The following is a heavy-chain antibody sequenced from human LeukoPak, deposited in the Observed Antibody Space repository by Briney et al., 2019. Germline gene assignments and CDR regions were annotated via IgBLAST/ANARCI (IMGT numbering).Heavy chain of an antibody. J-gene: IGHJ3*02. CDR2: ISSSGSTI. CDR3: ARAILDAFDI. CDR1: GLTFSDYY. Sequence: GSLRLSCSASGLTFSDYYMSWVRQAPGKGLEWVSYISSSGSTIYYADSVKGRFTISRDNAKNSLYLQMNSLRAEDTAVYYCARAILDAFDIWGQGTMVTVSS. V-gene: IGHV3-11*01.